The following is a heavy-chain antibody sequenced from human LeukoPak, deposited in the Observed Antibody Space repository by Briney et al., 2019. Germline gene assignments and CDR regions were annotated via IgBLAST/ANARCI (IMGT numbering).Heavy chain of an antibody. CDR2: IYTSGST. Sequence: PSETLSLTCTVSGGSISSYYWSWIRQPAGKGLEWIGRIYTSGSTNYNPSLKSRVTMSVDTSKNQFSLKLSSVTAADTAVYYCARANRYCSSTSCQDFDYWGQGTLVTVSS. J-gene: IGHJ4*02. CDR1: GGSISSYY. D-gene: IGHD2-2*01. CDR3: ARANRYCSSTSCQDFDY. V-gene: IGHV4-4*07.